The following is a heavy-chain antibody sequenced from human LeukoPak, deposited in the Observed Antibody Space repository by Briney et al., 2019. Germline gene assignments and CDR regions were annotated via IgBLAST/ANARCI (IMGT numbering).Heavy chain of an antibody. CDR1: GGSISSSSYY. CDR2: IYYSGST. D-gene: IGHD3-10*01. V-gene: IGHV4-39*07. Sequence: SETLSLTCTVSGGSISSSSYYWGWIRQPPGKGLEWIGSIYYSGSTYYNPSLKSRVTISVDTSKNQFSLKLSSVTAADTAVYYCASGYGSGSYFDYWGQGTLVTVSS. J-gene: IGHJ4*02. CDR3: ASGYGSGSYFDY.